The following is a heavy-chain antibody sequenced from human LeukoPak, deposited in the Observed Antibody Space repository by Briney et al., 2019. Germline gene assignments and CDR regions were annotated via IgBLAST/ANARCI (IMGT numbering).Heavy chain of an antibody. CDR1: GFTFSSYG. D-gene: IGHD6-13*01. Sequence: PGGSLRLSCAASGFTFSSYGMHWVRQAPGKRLEWVSSVDGGGGGTYYADSVKGRFTISRDNSKDTLYLQMNGLRAEDTAVYFCAKQSAGSAAWYSLHYDFWGQGTLVTVSS. CDR2: VDGGGGGT. J-gene: IGHJ4*02. V-gene: IGHV3-23*01. CDR3: AKQSAGSAAWYSLHYDF.